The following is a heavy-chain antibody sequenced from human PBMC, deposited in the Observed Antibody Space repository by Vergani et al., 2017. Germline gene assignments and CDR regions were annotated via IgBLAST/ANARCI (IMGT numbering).Heavy chain of an antibody. D-gene: IGHD5-12*01. J-gene: IGHJ6*03. Sequence: QVQLQESGPGLVKPSETLSLTCTVSGGAISSYYWSWIRQPPGKGLEWIGYIYYSGSTNYNPSLKSRVTISVDTSKNQFSLKLSSVTAADTAVYYCARDRSYEGEGMDVWGKGPTVSFSS. V-gene: IGHV4-59*01. CDR2: IYYSGST. CDR1: GGAISSYY. CDR3: ARDRSYEGEGMDV.